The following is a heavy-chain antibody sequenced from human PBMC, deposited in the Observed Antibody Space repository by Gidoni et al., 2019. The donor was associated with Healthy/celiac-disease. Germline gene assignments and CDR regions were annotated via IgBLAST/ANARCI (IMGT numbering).Heavy chain of an antibody. CDR2: TYYSGST. D-gene: IGHD3-22*01. CDR3: AREVGYYDSSGYYHVNYFDY. J-gene: IGHJ4*02. CDR1: GGSISSSY. Sequence: QVQLQESGPGLVKPSEPLSLTCTVSGGSISSSYSSWIRQPPGRGLEWIGYTYYSGSTNYNPSLKSRVTISVDTSKNQFSLKLSSVTAADTAVYYCAREVGYYDSSGYYHVNYFDYWGQGTLVTVSS. V-gene: IGHV4-59*01.